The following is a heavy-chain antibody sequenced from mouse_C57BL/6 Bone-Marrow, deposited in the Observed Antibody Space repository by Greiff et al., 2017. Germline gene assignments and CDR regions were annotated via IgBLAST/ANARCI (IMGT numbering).Heavy chain of an antibody. CDR1: GYTFTSYW. Sequence: VQLQQSGAELVKPGASVKVSCKASGYTFTSYWMHWVKQRPGQGLEWIGRIHPSDGDTNYNQKFKGKATLTVDKSSSTAYMQLSSLTSEDSAVYYCGIGYGYGSFAYWGQGTLVTVSA. J-gene: IGHJ3*01. CDR3: GIGYGYGSFAY. D-gene: IGHD2-2*01. CDR2: IHPSDGDT. V-gene: IGHV1-74*01.